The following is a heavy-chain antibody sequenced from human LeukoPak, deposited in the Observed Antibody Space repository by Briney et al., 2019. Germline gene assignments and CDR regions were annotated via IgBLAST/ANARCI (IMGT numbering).Heavy chain of an antibody. J-gene: IGHJ3*02. CDR1: GGSISSSSYY. V-gene: IGHV4-39*07. CDR3: ARKTLTISGLGAFDI. CDR2: IYYSGST. Sequence: SETLSLTCTVSGGSISSSSYYWGWIRQPPGKGLEWIGSIYYSGSTYYNPSLKSRVTISVDTSKNQFSLKLSSVTAADTAVYYCARKTLTISGLGAFDIWGQGTMVTVSS. D-gene: IGHD3-10*01.